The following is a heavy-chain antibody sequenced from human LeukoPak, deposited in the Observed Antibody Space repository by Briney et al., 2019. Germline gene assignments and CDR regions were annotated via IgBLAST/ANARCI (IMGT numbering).Heavy chain of an antibody. Sequence: GGSLRLSCAASGFRFDDYAMHWVRQAPGKGLEWISGISWNSGSIGYADSVKGRFTISRDNAKNSLYLQMNSLRAEDTAVYYCVRAERGGGRYSYYFDYWGQGTLVTVSS. D-gene: IGHD1-26*01. J-gene: IGHJ4*02. CDR3: VRAERGGGRYSYYFDY. CDR2: ISWNSGSI. V-gene: IGHV3-9*01. CDR1: GFRFDDYA.